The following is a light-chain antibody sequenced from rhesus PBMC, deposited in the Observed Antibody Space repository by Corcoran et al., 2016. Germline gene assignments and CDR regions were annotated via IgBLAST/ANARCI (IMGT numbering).Light chain of an antibody. CDR2: AAS. CDR3: LKYTSDPCS. CDR1: QGTSTY. V-gene: IGKV1-43*02. Sequence: DIQMTQSPSSLSASVGDRVPITCRGSQGTSTYINWYQQKPGKAPKRLIYAASSLESGVPSRFRGSGSGTDFTLPFSSLRPEDFATYYCLKYTSDPCSFRQGTKVEIK. J-gene: IGKJ2*01.